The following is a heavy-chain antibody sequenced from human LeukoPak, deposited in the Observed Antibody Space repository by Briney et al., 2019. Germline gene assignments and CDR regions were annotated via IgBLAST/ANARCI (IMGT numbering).Heavy chain of an antibody. J-gene: IGHJ4*02. CDR3: GRDPSARVTIDF. CDR1: GFTFSSYG. Sequence: GRSLRLSCAASGFTFSSYGMHWVRQAPGKGLEWVAVISYDGSNKYYADSVRGRFTISRDNSKNTLYLQMNSLRAGDSALYYCGRDPSARVTIDFWGQGTLVTVSS. D-gene: IGHD5-24*01. CDR2: ISYDGSNK. V-gene: IGHV3-30*03.